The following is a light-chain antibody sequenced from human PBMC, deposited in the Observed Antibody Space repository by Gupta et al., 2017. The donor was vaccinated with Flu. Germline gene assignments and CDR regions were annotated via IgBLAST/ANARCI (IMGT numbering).Light chain of an antibody. Sequence: EIVLTQSPGTLSLPPGERATLSCRASQSVSSSYLAWYQQKPGQAPRLLIYGASSRATGIADRFSGSGSGTDFTLTISRLEPEDFAVYYCQQYGSSITFGQGTRLEIK. CDR2: GAS. CDR3: QQYGSSIT. V-gene: IGKV3-20*01. J-gene: IGKJ5*01. CDR1: QSVSSSY.